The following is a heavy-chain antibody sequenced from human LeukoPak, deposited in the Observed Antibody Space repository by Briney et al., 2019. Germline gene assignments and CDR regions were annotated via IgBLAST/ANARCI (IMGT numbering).Heavy chain of an antibody. V-gene: IGHV1-46*01. J-gene: IGHJ5*02. CDR1: GYTFTNYY. D-gene: IGHD3-16*01. CDR2: SNPSGDST. Sequence: ASVKVSCKASGYTFTNYYIHWVRQAPGHGLEWLGISNPSGDSTNYAQKFQGRVTMTRDTSTSTVYMDLSSLRSEDTAVYYCARDGAGGFRPWGQGTLVTVSS. CDR3: ARDGAGGFRP.